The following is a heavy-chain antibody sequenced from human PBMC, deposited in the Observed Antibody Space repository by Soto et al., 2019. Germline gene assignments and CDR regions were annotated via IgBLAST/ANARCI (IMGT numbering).Heavy chain of an antibody. CDR1: GYTFTSYA. J-gene: IGHJ3*02. CDR3: ARLLSITGTTVDAFDI. CDR2: INPNSGGT. D-gene: IGHD1-20*01. V-gene: IGHV1-2*04. Sequence: ASVKVSCKASGYTFTSYAMHWVRQAPGQRLEWMGWINPNSGGTNYAQKFQGWVTMTRDTSISTAYMELSRLRSDDTAVYYCARLLSITGTTVDAFDIWGQGTMVTVS.